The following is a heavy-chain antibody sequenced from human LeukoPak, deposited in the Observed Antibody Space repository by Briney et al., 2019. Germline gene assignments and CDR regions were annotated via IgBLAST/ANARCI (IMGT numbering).Heavy chain of an antibody. CDR3: SKTRERWLQLASWDD. CDR2: IKAYGGTT. J-gene: IGHJ4*02. Sequence: SLRLSCTASGFTFGDYAMSWFRQAPGKGLEWVGFIKAYGGTTEYAASVNGRFNISRDDSKSIAYLQMNSLKTEDTAVYYCSKTRERWLQLASWDDWGQGTLVTVSS. V-gene: IGHV3-49*03. CDR1: GFTFGDYA. D-gene: IGHD5-24*01.